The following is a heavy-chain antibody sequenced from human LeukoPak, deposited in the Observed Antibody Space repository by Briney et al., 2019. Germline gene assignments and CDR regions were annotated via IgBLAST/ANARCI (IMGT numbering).Heavy chain of an antibody. J-gene: IGHJ4*02. Sequence: QPGGSLRLSCAASGFTFSTFAMSWGRQAPGKGLEWVSTITRSGAAKYYADSVKGRFTISRDNSKNTLYLQMDSLSAEDTALYYCAEDHPSCGGRDCLLFDNWGQGTLVTVSS. CDR1: GFTFSTFA. D-gene: IGHD2-21*01. CDR3: AEDHPSCGGRDCLLFDN. V-gene: IGHV3-23*01. CDR2: ITRSGAAK.